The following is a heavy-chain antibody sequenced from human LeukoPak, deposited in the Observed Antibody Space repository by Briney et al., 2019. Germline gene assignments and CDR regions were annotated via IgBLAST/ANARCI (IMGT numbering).Heavy chain of an antibody. Sequence: PSETLSLTCTVSGGSISSSSYYWGCIRHPPGKGLGWIGSIVYSGSTYYNPSLKSRATISVNTSKNQFSLKLSSVTAADRAVYYCARRRDGYNNFDYWGQGTLVTVSS. CDR2: IVYSGST. V-gene: IGHV4-39*01. J-gene: IGHJ4*02. CDR1: GGSISSSSYY. CDR3: ARRRDGYNNFDY. D-gene: IGHD5-24*01.